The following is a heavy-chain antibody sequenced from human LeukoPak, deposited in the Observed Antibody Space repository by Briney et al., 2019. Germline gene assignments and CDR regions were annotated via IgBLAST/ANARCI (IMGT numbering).Heavy chain of an antibody. V-gene: IGHV3-23*01. CDR2: ISGSGGST. D-gene: IGHD3-10*01. Sequence: GGSLRLSCAASGFTFSSYAMSWVRQAPGKGLEWVSAISGSGGSTYYADSVKGRFTISRDNSKNTLYLQMNSLRAEGTAVYYCAKGPYGSGSSINWFDPWGQGTLVTVSS. J-gene: IGHJ5*02. CDR1: GFTFSSYA. CDR3: AKGPYGSGSSINWFDP.